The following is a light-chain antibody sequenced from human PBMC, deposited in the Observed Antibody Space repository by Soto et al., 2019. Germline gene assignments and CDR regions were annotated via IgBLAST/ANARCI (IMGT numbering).Light chain of an antibody. CDR3: QQYESYSPLT. V-gene: IGKV1-5*01. J-gene: IGKJ4*01. CDR1: QTIYTW. CDR2: DAY. Sequence: DIQMTRSPSTLSTSVGDRVTITCRASQTIYTWLAWYQQKPGKAPKLLIYDAYSLESGVPSRFSGRRSGTEFTLTIAGLQPEDFATYYCQQYESYSPLTFGGGTKVDTK.